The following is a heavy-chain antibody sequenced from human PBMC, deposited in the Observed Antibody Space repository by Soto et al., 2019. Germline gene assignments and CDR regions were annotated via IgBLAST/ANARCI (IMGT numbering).Heavy chain of an antibody. V-gene: IGHV3-23*01. CDR3: AKFGCSGGSCYSPRGYYPN. CDR2: ISGSGGST. D-gene: IGHD2-15*01. CDR1: GFTFSSYA. J-gene: IGHJ4*02. Sequence: PGGSLRLSCAASGFTFSSYAMSWVRQAPGKGLEWVSAISGSGGSTYYADSVKGRFTISRDNSKNTLYLQMNSLRAEDTAVYYCAKFGCSGGSCYSPRGYYPNWGQGTLVTVSS.